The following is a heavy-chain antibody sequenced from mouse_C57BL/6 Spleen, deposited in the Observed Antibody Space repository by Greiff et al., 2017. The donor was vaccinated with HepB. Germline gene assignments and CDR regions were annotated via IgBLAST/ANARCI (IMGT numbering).Heavy chain of an antibody. CDR2: ISSGGDYI. J-gene: IGHJ3*01. Sequence: EVKLMESGEGLVKPGGSLKLSCAASGFTFSSYAMSWVRQTPEKRLEWVAYISSGGDYIYYADTVKGRFTISRDNARNTLYLQMSSLKSEDTAMYYCTRERDSWFAYWGQGTLVTVSA. CDR3: TRERDSWFAY. CDR1: GFTFSSYA. V-gene: IGHV5-9-1*02.